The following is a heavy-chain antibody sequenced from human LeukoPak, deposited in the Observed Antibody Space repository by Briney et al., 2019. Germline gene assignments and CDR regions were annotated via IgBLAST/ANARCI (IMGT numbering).Heavy chain of an antibody. Sequence: GGSLRLSCAASGFTFSNLGIHWVRQAPGKGLEWVAFIRSDGTNKYYVDSVKGRFTISRDNSKNSLYLQMNTLSAEDTAIYYCVASGYVYWGQGTLVTVSS. CDR2: IRSDGTNK. CDR3: VASGYVY. J-gene: IGHJ4*02. D-gene: IGHD3-22*01. V-gene: IGHV3-30*02. CDR1: GFTFSNLG.